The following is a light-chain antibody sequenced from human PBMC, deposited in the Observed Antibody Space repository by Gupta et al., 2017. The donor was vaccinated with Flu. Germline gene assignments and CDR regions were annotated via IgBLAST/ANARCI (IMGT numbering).Light chain of an antibody. CDR3: ATWDDSLNGPHSV. CDR1: GSNIGRNT. J-gene: IGLJ1*01. V-gene: IGLV1-44*01. Sequence: QSALTQPPSASGTPGQRAIISCSGSGSNIGRNTVSWYQHLPGTAPKLLIYGNDQRPSGVPDRFSGSKSGTSASLAISGLQSEDEADYYCATWDDSLNGPHSVFGTGTKVTVL. CDR2: GND.